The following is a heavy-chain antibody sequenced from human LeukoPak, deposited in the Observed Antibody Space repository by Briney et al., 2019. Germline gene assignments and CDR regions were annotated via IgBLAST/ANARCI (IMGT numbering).Heavy chain of an antibody. CDR1: GGSISSYY. J-gene: IGHJ5*02. V-gene: IGHV4-59*01. CDR2: IYYSGST. Sequence: SPSETLSLTCTVSGGSISSYYWSWIRQPPGKGLEWIGYIYYSGSTNYNPSLKSRVTISVDTSKNQFSLKLSSVTAADTAVYYCARAPWFDGSRRFDPWGQGTLVTVSS. D-gene: IGHD1-26*01. CDR3: ARAPWFDGSRRFDP.